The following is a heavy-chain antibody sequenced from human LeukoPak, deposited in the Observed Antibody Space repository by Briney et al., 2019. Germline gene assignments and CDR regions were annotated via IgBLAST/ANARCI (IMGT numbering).Heavy chain of an antibody. CDR1: GGSISSYY. D-gene: IGHD5-24*01. Sequence: SETLSLTCTVSGGSISSYYWSWIRQPPGKGLEWIGYIYTSGSTNYNPSLKSRVTISVDTSKNQFSLKLSSVTAADTAVYYCAGSPPEMATSPGWFDPWGQGTLVTVSS. CDR3: AGSPPEMATSPGWFDP. CDR2: IYTSGST. J-gene: IGHJ5*02. V-gene: IGHV4-4*09.